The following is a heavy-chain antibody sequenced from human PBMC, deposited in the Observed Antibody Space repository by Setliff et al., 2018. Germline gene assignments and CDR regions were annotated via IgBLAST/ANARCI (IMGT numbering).Heavy chain of an antibody. CDR2: INTGDDII. D-gene: IGHD2-8*02. V-gene: IGHV3-48*03. CDR3: VRDSPIRLGVLHP. Sequence: GGSLRLSCAASGFTFSRYGIHWVRQAPGKGLEWISYINTGDDIIYYAPSVKGRFTISRDNAKNSLFLQMNSLRADDTAVYYCVRDSPIRLGVLHPWGQGTLVTVSS. J-gene: IGHJ5*02. CDR1: GFTFSRYG.